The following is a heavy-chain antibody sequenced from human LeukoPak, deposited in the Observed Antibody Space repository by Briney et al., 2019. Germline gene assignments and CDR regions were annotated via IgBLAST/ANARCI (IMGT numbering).Heavy chain of an antibody. CDR3: ARVIGQGPQLVSGGAFDI. V-gene: IGHV1-18*01. CDR2: ISAYNGNT. Sequence: ASVKVSCKASGGTFSSYAISWVRQAPGQGLEWMGWISAYNGNTNYAQKLQGRVTMTTDTSTSTAYMELRSLRSDDTAVYYCARVIGQGPQLVSGGAFDIWGQGTMVTVSS. CDR1: GGTFSSYA. J-gene: IGHJ3*02. D-gene: IGHD6-13*01.